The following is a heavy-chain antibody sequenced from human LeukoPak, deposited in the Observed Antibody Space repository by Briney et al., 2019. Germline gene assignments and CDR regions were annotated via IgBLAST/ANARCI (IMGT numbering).Heavy chain of an antibody. Sequence: GASVKVSCKASGYTFTGYYMHWVRQAPGQGLEWMGWINPNSGGTNYAQKFQGRVTMTRDTSINTAYMELSRLRSDDTAVYYCARDRGKATIFGGREQYNWFDPWGQGTLVTVSS. V-gene: IGHV1-2*02. CDR1: GYTFTGYY. D-gene: IGHD5-12*01. CDR2: INPNSGGT. J-gene: IGHJ5*02. CDR3: ARDRGKATIFGGREQYNWFDP.